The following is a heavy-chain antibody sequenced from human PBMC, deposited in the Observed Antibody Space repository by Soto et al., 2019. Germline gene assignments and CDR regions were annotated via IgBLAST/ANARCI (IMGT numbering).Heavy chain of an antibody. Sequence: QLRLQESGPGQVKASETLSLTCSISGDSISSDQYCWGWVRQPPGKGLEWIGTIYYSRRTYYNPSLKGRPTVTVDTSDTHFSQSLNSVTATDTAVYYCARQNYANKWFDSWGQGTMVSVSS. D-gene: IGHD3-16*01. CDR2: IYYSRRT. CDR3: ARQNYANKWFDS. CDR1: GDSISSDQYC. V-gene: IGHV4-39*01. J-gene: IGHJ5*01.